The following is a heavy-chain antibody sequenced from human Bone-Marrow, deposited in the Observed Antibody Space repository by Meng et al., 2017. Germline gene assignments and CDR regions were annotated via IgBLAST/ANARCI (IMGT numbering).Heavy chain of an antibody. CDR3: TTDLPFTEGGVITT. V-gene: IGHV3-48*03. CDR1: GFTFSSYE. Sequence: GESLKISCAASGFTFSSYEMNWVRQAPGKGLEWVSYISSSGTTIYYADSVKGRFTISRDDPENTLYLQMNSLKTEDTAVYYCTTDLPFTEGGVITTWGQGTLVTVSS. J-gene: IGHJ5*02. D-gene: IGHD3-16*02. CDR2: ISSSGTTI.